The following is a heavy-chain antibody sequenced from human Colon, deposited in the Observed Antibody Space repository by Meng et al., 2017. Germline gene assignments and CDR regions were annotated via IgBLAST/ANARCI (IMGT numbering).Heavy chain of an antibody. J-gene: IGHJ4*02. CDR2: IKQDGSEK. V-gene: IGHV3-7*01. CDR3: ARERAYVSGSYYPYYNY. Sequence: GESLKISCAASGFTFSSYWLGWVRQAPGKGLEWVANIKQDGSEKYYVDSVGGRFTISRDNAETSLYLEMNSLRAEDTAVYYCARERAYVSGSYYPYYNYWGQGTLVTVSS. CDR1: GFTFSSYW. D-gene: IGHD3-10*01.